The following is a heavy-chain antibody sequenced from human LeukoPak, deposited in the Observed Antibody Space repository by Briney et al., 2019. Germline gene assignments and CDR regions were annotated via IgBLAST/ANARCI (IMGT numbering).Heavy chain of an antibody. V-gene: IGHV1-46*01. CDR3: ARDPLGGYSGYDPPLDY. Sequence: ASVKVSCKASGYTFTSYGISWVRQAPGQGLEWMGIINPSGGSTSYAQKFQGRVTMTRDMSTSTVYMELSSLRSEDTAVYYCARDPLGGYSGYDPPLDYWGQGTLVTVSS. D-gene: IGHD5-12*01. CDR2: INPSGGST. J-gene: IGHJ4*02. CDR1: GYTFTSYG.